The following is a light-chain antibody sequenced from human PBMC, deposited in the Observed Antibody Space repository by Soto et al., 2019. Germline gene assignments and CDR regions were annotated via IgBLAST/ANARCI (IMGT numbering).Light chain of an antibody. V-gene: IGLV1-44*01. CDR3: AACDDSLNGVV. CDR1: SSNIGSNT. CDR2: SNN. Sequence: QSVLTQPPSASGTPGQRVTISCSGSSSNIGSNTVNWYQHLPGTAPNLLIFSNNQRPSGVPDRFSGSKSGTSASLAISGLQSEDEADYYCAACDDSLNGVVFGGGTKLTVL. J-gene: IGLJ2*01.